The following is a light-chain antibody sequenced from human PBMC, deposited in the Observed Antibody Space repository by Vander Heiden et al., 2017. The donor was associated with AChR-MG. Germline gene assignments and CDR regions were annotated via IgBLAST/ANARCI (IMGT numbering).Light chain of an antibody. J-gene: IGKJ4*01. Sequence: IQLTLPPSSFPASVGARVTITCRASQGISSYLAWYQQKPGKATKLLIYAASTVQSGVPSRFSGSGSRTDFTLTIRRLQPEDFATYSCQQRNTYPLTFGGGTQVEIK. CDR2: AAS. CDR3: QQRNTYPLT. CDR1: QGISSY. V-gene: IGKV1-9*01.